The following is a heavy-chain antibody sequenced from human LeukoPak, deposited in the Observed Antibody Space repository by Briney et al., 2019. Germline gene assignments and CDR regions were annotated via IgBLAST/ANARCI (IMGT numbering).Heavy chain of an antibody. V-gene: IGHV1-69*13. D-gene: IGHD6-6*01. CDR1: GGTFSSYA. J-gene: IGHJ4*02. Sequence: ASVKVSCKASGGTFSSYAISWVRQAPGQGLEWMGGIIPIFGTANYAQKFQGRVTITADESTSTAYMELSSLRSEDTAVYYCARGGLLYSSSSYFDYWGQGTLVTVSS. CDR2: IIPIFGTA. CDR3: ARGGLLYSSSSYFDY.